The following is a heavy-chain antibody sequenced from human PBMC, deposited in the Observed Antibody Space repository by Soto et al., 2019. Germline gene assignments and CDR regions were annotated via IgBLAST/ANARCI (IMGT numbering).Heavy chain of an antibody. V-gene: IGHV4-34*01. J-gene: IGHJ5*02. D-gene: IGHD3-3*01. CDR3: ARSTYYDFWSGYSNWFDP. CDR2: INHSGST. CDR1: GGSFSGYY. Sequence: QVQLQQWGAGLLKPSETLSLTCAVYGGSFSGYYWSWIRQPPGKGLEWIGEINHSGSTNYNPSLKSRVHLSVNTAKNQFSLKVSSVTAADTAVYYCARSTYYDFWSGYSNWFDPWGQGTLVTVSS.